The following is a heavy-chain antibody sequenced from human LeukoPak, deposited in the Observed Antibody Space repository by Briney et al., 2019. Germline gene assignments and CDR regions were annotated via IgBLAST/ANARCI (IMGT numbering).Heavy chain of an antibody. CDR2: IYHSGST. J-gene: IGHJ4*02. CDR3: ARSSDSSGYYGGGIIDY. Sequence: SQTLSLTCAVSGGSISSGGYSWSWIRQPPGKGLEWIGYIYHSGSTYYNPSLKSRVTMSVDTSKNQFSLQLTSVTAADAAVYYCARSSDSSGYYGGGIIDYWGQGTLVTVSS. D-gene: IGHD6-19*01. V-gene: IGHV4-30-2*01. CDR1: GGSISSGGYS.